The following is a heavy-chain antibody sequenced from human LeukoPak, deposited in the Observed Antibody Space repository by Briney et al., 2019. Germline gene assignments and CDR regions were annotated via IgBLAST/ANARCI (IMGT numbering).Heavy chain of an antibody. Sequence: GGSLRLSCAASGFIFSNYWMSWVRQAPGKGLEWVANIKQDGCEKYYVDSVKGRFTISRDNAKNSLYLQMNSLRAEDTAVYYCARDKVVGATWFDPWGQGNLVTVSS. D-gene: IGHD1-26*01. CDR3: ARDKVVGATWFDP. CDR2: IKQDGCEK. V-gene: IGHV3-7*01. CDR1: GFIFSNYW. J-gene: IGHJ5*02.